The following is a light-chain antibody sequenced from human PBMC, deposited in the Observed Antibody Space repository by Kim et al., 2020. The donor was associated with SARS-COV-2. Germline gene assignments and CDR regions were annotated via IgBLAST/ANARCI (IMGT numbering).Light chain of an antibody. J-gene: IGLJ3*02. CDR3: QVWDSSTDYRV. V-gene: IGLV3-21*04. CDR2: NDD. CDR1: FIGDKS. Sequence: SYELTQPPSVSVAPGETARLTCGADFIGDKSVHWYRQKAGQAPMMVIYNDDARPSGIPERFSGSNSGNTANLTISRVEAGDEADYYCQVWDSSTDYRVFGRGTQLTVL.